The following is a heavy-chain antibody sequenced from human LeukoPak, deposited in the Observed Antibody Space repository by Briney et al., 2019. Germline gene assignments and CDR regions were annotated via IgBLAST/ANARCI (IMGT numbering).Heavy chain of an antibody. CDR2: IYDSGST. CDR3: AREYSSGWPADYYYGMDV. Sequence: SETLSLTCNVSGGSIRSSYYYWGWIRQPPGKGLEWIGSIYDSGSTYYNPSLKGRVTISVDTSKNQFSLKLSSVTAADTAVYYCAREYSSGWPADYYYGMDVWGQGTTVTVSS. V-gene: IGHV4-39*02. CDR1: GGSIRSSYYY. D-gene: IGHD6-19*01. J-gene: IGHJ6*02.